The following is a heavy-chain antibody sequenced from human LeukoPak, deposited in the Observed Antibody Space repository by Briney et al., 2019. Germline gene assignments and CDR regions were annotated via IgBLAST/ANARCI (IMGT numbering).Heavy chain of an antibody. V-gene: IGHV4-59*11. CDR2: IYYSANT. J-gene: IGHJ6*04. Sequence: PSETLSLTCTVSGGSISSHYWSWIRQPPGKGLEWIGYIYYSANTNYNPSLKSRVTISVDTSKNQFSLKLSSVTAADTAIYYCARDQHGMDVWGEGTTVTVSS. CDR3: ARDQHGMDV. CDR1: GGSISSHY.